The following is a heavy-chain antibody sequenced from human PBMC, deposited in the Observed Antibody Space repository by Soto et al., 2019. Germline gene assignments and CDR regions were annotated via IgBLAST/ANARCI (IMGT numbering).Heavy chain of an antibody. CDR1: GGSFSGYY. D-gene: IGHD5-18*01. J-gene: IGHJ4*02. V-gene: IGHV4-34*01. Sequence: TSETLSLTCAVYGGSFSGYYWSWIRQPPGKGLEWIGEINHSGSTNYNPSLKSRVTISVDTSKNQFSLKLSSVTAADTAVYYCARGVDTAMGYWGQGTLVTVSS. CDR3: ARGVDTAMGY. CDR2: INHSGST.